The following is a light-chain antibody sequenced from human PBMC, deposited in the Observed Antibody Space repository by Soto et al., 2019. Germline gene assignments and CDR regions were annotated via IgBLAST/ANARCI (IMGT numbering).Light chain of an antibody. Sequence: EIVMTQSPATLSVSPGERATLSCRASQSVGTNLVWYQHKPGQAPRPLIYGASIRATGIPARFSASGSGTEFTLTISRLDPEDFAVYYCHQSGSSPLTFGPGTKV. CDR2: GAS. V-gene: IGKV3-15*01. CDR3: HQSGSSPLT. J-gene: IGKJ3*01. CDR1: QSVGTN.